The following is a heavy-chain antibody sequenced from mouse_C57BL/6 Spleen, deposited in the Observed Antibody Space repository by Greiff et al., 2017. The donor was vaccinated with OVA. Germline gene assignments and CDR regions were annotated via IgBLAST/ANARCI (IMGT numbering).Heavy chain of an antibody. J-gene: IGHJ4*01. CDR3: ARYDYYAMDY. CDR1: GYTFTSYW. V-gene: IGHV1-55*01. Sequence: QVQLQQPGAELVKPGASVKMSCKASGYTFTSYWITWVKQRPGQGLEWIGDIYPGGGSTKYNEKFKSKATLTVDTSSITAYMQLSSLTSEDSAVYYCARYDYYAMDYWGQGPSVTVSS. CDR2: IYPGGGST.